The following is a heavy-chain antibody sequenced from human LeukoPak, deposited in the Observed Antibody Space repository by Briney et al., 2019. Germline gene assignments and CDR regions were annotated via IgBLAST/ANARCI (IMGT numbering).Heavy chain of an antibody. CDR2: ISSSSSTI. V-gene: IGHV3-48*02. CDR1: GFTFSSYS. D-gene: IGHD2-2*01. CDR3: AREIVVVPAAAITGWFNP. Sequence: GGSLRLSCAASGFTFSSYSMNWVRQAPGQGLEWVSYISSSSSTIYYADSVKGRFTISRDNAKNSLYLQMNSLRDEDTAVYYCAREIVVVPAAAITGWFNPWAREPWSPSPQ. J-gene: IGHJ5*02.